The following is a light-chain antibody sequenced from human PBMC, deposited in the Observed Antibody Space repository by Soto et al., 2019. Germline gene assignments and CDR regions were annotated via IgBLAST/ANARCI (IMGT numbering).Light chain of an antibody. CDR1: NIGRKS. CDR3: QVWDSTSDHMV. J-gene: IGLJ2*01. V-gene: IGLV3-21*02. Sequence: SYELTQPPSVSVAPGQTATITCGGDNIGRKSVYWYQQKPGQAPVLIVYDNSDRPSGIPGRFSGSNSGNTATLTISRAEAGDEADYYCQVWDSTSDHMVFGGGTKLTVL. CDR2: DNS.